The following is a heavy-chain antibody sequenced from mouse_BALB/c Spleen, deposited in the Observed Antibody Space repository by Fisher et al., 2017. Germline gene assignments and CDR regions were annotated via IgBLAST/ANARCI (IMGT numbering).Heavy chain of an antibody. CDR3: ARLRADAMDY. V-gene: IGHV1S137*01. D-gene: IGHD3-3*01. J-gene: IGHJ4*01. Sequence: KFKGKATLTVDKSSSTAYMELARLTSEDSAIYYCARLRADAMDYWGQGTSVTVSS.